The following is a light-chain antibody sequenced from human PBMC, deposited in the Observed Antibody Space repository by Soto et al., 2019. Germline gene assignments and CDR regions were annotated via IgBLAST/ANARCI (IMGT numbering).Light chain of an antibody. J-gene: IGLJ1*01. CDR3: CSYAGSCALYV. CDR1: SSDVGGYNY. Sequence: QSVLTQPASVSGSPGQSITISCTGTSSDVGGYNYVSWFQQHPDKAPKLIIYDVNKRPSGVPDRFSGSKSGNTASLTISGRQAEDEAEYYCCSYAGSCALYVFGSGTKLTVL. CDR2: DVN. V-gene: IGLV2-11*01.